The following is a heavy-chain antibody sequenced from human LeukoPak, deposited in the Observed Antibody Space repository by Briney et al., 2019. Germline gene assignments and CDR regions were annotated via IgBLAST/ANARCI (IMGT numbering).Heavy chain of an antibody. V-gene: IGHV3-33*06. CDR3: AKGRGPTPLGDAGADV. Sequence: GGSLRLSCTASGFKVNDYGMYWVRLPPQKGPEWVALVWFDNSNEHYADSVKGRFFISRNNDDNTLFLHMNSLTVEDTAVYYCAKGRGPTPLGDAGADVWGKGTAVAVSA. CDR2: VWFDNSNE. J-gene: IGHJ6*04. D-gene: IGHD1-26*01. CDR1: GFKVNDYG.